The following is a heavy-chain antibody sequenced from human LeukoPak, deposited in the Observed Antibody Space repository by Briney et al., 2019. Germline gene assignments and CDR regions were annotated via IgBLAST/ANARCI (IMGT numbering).Heavy chain of an antibody. D-gene: IGHD1-26*01. V-gene: IGHV3-15*01. J-gene: IGHJ4*02. CDR3: TANWPSVVGATTDFDY. CDR1: GFTFSNAW. Sequence: GGSLRLSCAASGFTFSNAWMSWVRQAPGKGLEWVGRIKSKTDGGTTDYAAPVKGRFTISRDDSKNTLYLQMNSLKTEDTAVYYCTANWPSVVGATTDFDYWGQGTLVTVSS. CDR2: IKSKTDGGTT.